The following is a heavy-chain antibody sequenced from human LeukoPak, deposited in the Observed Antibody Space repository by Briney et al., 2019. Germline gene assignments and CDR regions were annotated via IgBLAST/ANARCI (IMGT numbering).Heavy chain of an antibody. V-gene: IGHV3-23*01. J-gene: IGHJ6*02. CDR3: ATRREYCSSTSCYAYYYYYGMDV. Sequence: GGSLRLSCAASGFTFSSYAMSWIRQAPGKGLEWVSAISGSGGSTYYADSVKGRFTISRDNSKNTLYLQMNSLRAEDTAVYYCATRREYCSSTSCYAYYYYYGMDVWGQGTTVTVSS. D-gene: IGHD2-2*01. CDR2: ISGSGGST. CDR1: GFTFSSYA.